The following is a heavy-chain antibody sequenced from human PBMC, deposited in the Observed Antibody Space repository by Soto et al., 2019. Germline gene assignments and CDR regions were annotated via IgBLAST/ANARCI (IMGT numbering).Heavy chain of an antibody. CDR3: AR. V-gene: IGHV4-61*01. Sequence: PSETLSLTCTVSGGSVSSGYFYWSWIRQPPGKRLEWVGYMYYSGSPKYNSSLKSRVTISVDTSKNQVSLKLSSVTAADTDIYYCARGG. J-gene: IGHJ6*01. CDR2: MYYSGSP. CDR1: GGSVSSGYFY.